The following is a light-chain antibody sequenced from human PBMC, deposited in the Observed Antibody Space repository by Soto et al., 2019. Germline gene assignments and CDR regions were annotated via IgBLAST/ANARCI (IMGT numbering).Light chain of an antibody. V-gene: IGLV2-8*01. Sequence: SALTQPPSASGSPGQSVTISCTGTSSDVGGYNFVAWHQQHPGKAPKLMISEVSKRPSGVPDRFSGSKSGNTASLTVSGLQAEDEADYYCSSYAGSNIFVFGTGTKVTV. J-gene: IGLJ1*01. CDR2: EVS. CDR3: SSYAGSNIFV. CDR1: SSDVGGYNF.